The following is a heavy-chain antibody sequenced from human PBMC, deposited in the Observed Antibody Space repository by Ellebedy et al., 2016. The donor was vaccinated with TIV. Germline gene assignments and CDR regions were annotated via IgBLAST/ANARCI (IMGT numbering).Heavy chain of an antibody. CDR3: AKGRGGGSDSSTPRYFFDY. V-gene: IGHV1-8*01. D-gene: IGHD2-2*01. CDR2: MNPNSGKT. J-gene: IGHJ4*02. CDR1: GYTFSIYD. Sequence: AASVKVSCKASGYTFSIYDINWVRQDTGQGLEWMGWMNPNSGKTDYAQKFQGRVTMTANTSISTAYMELSSLTSEDTAVYYCAKGRGGGSDSSTPRYFFDYWGLGTLVTVSS.